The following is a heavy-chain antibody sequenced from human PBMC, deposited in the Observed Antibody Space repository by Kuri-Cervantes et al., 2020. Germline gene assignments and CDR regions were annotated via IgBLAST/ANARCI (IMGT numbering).Heavy chain of an antibody. CDR1: GFTFSSYA. Sequence: GGSLRLSCAASGFTFSSYAMHWVRQAPGKGLEWVAVISYDGSNKYYADSVKGRFTISRDNSKNTLYLQMNSLRAEDTAVYYCARCPWFGERAFDIWGQGTMVTVSS. D-gene: IGHD3-10*01. V-gene: IGHV3-30-3*01. J-gene: IGHJ3*02. CDR3: ARCPWFGERAFDI. CDR2: ISYDGSNK.